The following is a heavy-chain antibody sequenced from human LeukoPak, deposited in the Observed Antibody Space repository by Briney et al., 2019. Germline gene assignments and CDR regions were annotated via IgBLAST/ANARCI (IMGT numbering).Heavy chain of an antibody. V-gene: IGHV4-4*07. CDR2: IYTSGST. J-gene: IGHJ5*02. D-gene: IGHD4-11*01. CDR3: ARHSFYSTAYNWFDP. CDR1: GGSISSYY. Sequence: PSETLSLTCTVSGGSISSYYWSWIRQPAGKGLEWIGRIYTSGSTNYNPSLKSRVTMSVDTSKNQFSLKLSSVTAADTAVYYCARHSFYSTAYNWFDPWGQGTLVTVSS.